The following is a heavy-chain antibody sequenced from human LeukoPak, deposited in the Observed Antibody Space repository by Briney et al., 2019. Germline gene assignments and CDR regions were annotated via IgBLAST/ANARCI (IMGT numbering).Heavy chain of an antibody. CDR2: INHSGST. J-gene: IGHJ4*02. Sequence: SETLSLTCAVYGGSFSDYYWTWIRQPPGKGLEWIGEINHSGSTNYNPSLKSRVTISVDTSKNQFSLKLSSVTAADTAVYYCARGGPGYSSSWYWSPLDYWGQGTLVTVSS. CDR3: ARGGPGYSSSWYWSPLDY. V-gene: IGHV4-34*01. CDR1: GGSFSDYY. D-gene: IGHD6-13*01.